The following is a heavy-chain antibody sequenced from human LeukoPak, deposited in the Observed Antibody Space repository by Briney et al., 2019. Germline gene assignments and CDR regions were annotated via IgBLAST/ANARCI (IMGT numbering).Heavy chain of an antibody. J-gene: IGHJ4*02. CDR3: ARSGIAYYFDY. CDR1: GFTFSSYS. V-gene: IGHV3-21*01. D-gene: IGHD1-26*01. Sequence: GGSLRLSCAASGFTFSSYSVNWVRQAPGKGLEWVSSISSSSSYIYYADSVKGRFTISRDNAKNSLHLQMNSLRAEDTAVYYCARSGIAYYFDYWGQGTLVTVSS. CDR2: ISSSSSYI.